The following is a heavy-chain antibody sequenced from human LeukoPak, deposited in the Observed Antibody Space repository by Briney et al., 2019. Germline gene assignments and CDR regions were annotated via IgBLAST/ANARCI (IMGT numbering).Heavy chain of an antibody. V-gene: IGHV3-48*01. D-gene: IGHD3-16*01. CDR1: GFTFSSYA. CDR2: ISSSSSTI. J-gene: IGHJ3*02. Sequence: GGSLRLSCAASGFTFSSYAMSWVRQAPGKGLEWVSYISSSSSTIYYADSVKGRFTISRDNAKNSLYLQMNSLRAEDTAVYYCARDGAALDIWGQGTMVTVSS. CDR3: ARDGAALDI.